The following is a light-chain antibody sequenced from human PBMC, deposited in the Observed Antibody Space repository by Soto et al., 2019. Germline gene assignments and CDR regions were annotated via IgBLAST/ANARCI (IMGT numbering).Light chain of an antibody. CDR3: SSYTSSSTLVI. CDR1: SSDVGGYNF. CDR2: DVS. Sequence: QSALTQPASVSGSPGQSITISCTGTSSDVGGYNFVSWYQQYPGKAPKLIIYDVSNRPAGVSNRFSGSMSGNTASLTISGLQAEDEAEYYCSSYTSSSTLVIFATGTKLTVL. V-gene: IGLV2-14*01. J-gene: IGLJ1*01.